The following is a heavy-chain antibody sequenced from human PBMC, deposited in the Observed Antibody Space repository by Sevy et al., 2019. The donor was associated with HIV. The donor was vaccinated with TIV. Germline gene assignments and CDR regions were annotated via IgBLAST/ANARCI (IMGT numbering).Heavy chain of an antibody. J-gene: IGHJ5*02. CDR3: ARDLGYESSGYLPFFDP. V-gene: IGHV3-30-3*01. CDR2: ISYDGNTR. D-gene: IGHD3-22*01. Sequence: GGSLRLSCAASGLTFSSHAMHWVRQAPGKGLESVAVISYDGNTRYYGDSVKGRFTISRDDSKNTLYLQMNSLRAEDTAVYYCARDLGYESSGYLPFFDPRGQGTLVTVSS. CDR1: GLTFSSHA.